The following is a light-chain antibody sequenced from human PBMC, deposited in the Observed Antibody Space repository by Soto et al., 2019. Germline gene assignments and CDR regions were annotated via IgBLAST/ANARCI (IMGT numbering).Light chain of an antibody. J-gene: IGKJ4*01. V-gene: IGKV3-20*01. CDR1: QSVSSSY. CDR3: QQYGYLVT. Sequence: EIVLTQSPGTLSLSPGERATLSCRASQSVSSSYLAWYQQKPGQAPRLLIYGASSRATGIPDRFSGSGSGTDFTLTISRLEPEDFAMYYCQQYGYLVTLGGGTKVDIK. CDR2: GAS.